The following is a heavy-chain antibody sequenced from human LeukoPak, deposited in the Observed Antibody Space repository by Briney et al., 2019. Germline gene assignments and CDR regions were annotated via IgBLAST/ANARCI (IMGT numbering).Heavy chain of an antibody. CDR3: ARGSSLVAGFNYGMDV. D-gene: IGHD6-19*01. CDR2: ISSSSSYI. CDR1: GFTFSSYS. J-gene: IGHJ6*04. Sequence: GGSLRLSCAASGFTFSSYSMNWVRQAPGKGLEWVSSISSSSSYIYYADSVKDRFTISRDNAKNSLYLQMNGLRAEDTAVYYCARGSSLVAGFNYGMDVWGKGTTVAVSS. V-gene: IGHV3-21*01.